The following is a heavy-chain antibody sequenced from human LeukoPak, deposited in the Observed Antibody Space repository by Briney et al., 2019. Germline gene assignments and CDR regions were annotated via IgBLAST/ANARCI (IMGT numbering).Heavy chain of an antibody. CDR1: GFTFSAAR. D-gene: IGHD6-13*01. V-gene: IGHV3-15*01. CDR3: TTVGSSWGFDY. Sequence: GGSLRLSCVVSGFTFSAARMTWVRQAPGKGLECVGRIKSRTDGGTTDYATPVKGRFAISRDDSKNTLYLQMNSLKIEDTGVYYCTTVGSSWGFDYWGQGTLVTVSS. CDR2: IKSRTDGGTT. J-gene: IGHJ4*02.